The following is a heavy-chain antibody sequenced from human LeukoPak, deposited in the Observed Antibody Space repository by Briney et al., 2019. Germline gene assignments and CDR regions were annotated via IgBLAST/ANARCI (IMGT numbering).Heavy chain of an antibody. V-gene: IGHV3-21*01. CDR3: ASYGDYAEAGYFDY. J-gene: IGHJ4*02. Sequence: PGGSLRLSCAASGFTFSSYSMDWVRQAPGKGLEWVSSISSSSSYIYYADSVKGRFTISRDNAKNSLYLQMNSLRAEDTAVYYCASYGDYAEAGYFDYWGQGTLVTVSS. CDR1: GFTFSSYS. CDR2: ISSSSSYI. D-gene: IGHD4-17*01.